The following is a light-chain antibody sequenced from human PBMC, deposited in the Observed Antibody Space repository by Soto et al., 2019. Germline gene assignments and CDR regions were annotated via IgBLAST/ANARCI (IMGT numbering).Light chain of an antibody. CDR1: QSVSSSY. V-gene: IGKV3-20*01. CDR2: GAS. J-gene: IGKJ4*01. Sequence: EIVLTQSPGPLSLSPGERATLSCRASQSVSSSYLAWYQQKPGQAPRLLIYGASSRATGIPDRFSGSGSGTDFTLTISRLEPEDFAVYYCQQYGRLLTFGGGTKVEIK. CDR3: QQYGRLLT.